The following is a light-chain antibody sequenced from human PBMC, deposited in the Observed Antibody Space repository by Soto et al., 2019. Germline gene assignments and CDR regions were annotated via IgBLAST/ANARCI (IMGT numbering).Light chain of an antibody. CDR1: QNIRPS. Sequence: QMTQSPSSLSASVGARVTITCRASQNIRPSLNWYQQKPGKAPSLLIYGASTLQSGVPSRFSGSASATDVTRTSSSRQPEDVATYDWQQSYTTPRMFGQGTKVEIK. CDR2: GAS. V-gene: IGKV1-39*01. J-gene: IGKJ1*01. CDR3: QQSYTTPRM.